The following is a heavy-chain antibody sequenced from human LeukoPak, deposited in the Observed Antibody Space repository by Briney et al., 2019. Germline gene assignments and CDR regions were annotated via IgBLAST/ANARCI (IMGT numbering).Heavy chain of an antibody. D-gene: IGHD2-8*01. CDR3: AKDRCSNGIGCYYHYIDG. V-gene: IGHV3-30*02. CDR2: IQYDRTNE. J-gene: IGHJ6*03. CDR1: AFTFSSYG. Sequence: PGGSLRLSCAASAFTFSSYGMHWVRQAPGKGLEWVAYIQYDRTNEQYAHSVKGRFRISRDNSKNILYLQMNSLRTEDTAVYYCAKDRCSNGIGCYYHYIDGSGKGTTVT.